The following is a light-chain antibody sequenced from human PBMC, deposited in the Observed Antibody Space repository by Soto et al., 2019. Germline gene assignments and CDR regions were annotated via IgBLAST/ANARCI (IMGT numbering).Light chain of an antibody. Sequence: DIQMTQPPSSLSASVGDRVTITCRASQPISHYLSWYQQRPGKAPKLLIYAASKLFSGVPSRFSGSGSGTEFTLTINSLQPEDFATYYCHQTYSNPLTFGGGTKVDIK. J-gene: IGKJ4*01. CDR1: QPISHY. V-gene: IGKV1-39*01. CDR2: AAS. CDR3: HQTYSNPLT.